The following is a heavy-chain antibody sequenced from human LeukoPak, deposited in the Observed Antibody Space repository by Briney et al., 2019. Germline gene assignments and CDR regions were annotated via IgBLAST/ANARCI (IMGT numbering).Heavy chain of an antibody. J-gene: IGHJ3*02. CDR3: ARGLREIWFGELSAFDI. CDR2: LKEDESEK. V-gene: IGHV3-7*05. D-gene: IGHD3-10*01. Sequence: GGSLRLSCAVSGFTLSSFSMSWVRQAPGKGLEWVANLKEDESEKYYVDSVKGRLTISRDNAKNSLYLQMNSLRVEDTAVYYCARGLREIWFGELSAFDIWGQGTMVTVSS. CDR1: GFTLSSFS.